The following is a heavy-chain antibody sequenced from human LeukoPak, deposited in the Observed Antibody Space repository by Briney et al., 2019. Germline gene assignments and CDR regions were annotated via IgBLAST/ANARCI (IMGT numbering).Heavy chain of an antibody. D-gene: IGHD2-2*01. V-gene: IGHV3-72*01. CDR2: IRKKANSYTT. CDR3: ARVCTSTACVDY. CDR1: GFTISDHY. Sequence: PGGSLRLSCAASGFTISDHYMDWVRQAPGKGLEWVGRIRKKANSYTTEYAASVKGRFTISRDDSKKTLFLQMNSLKTGDTAVYYCARVCTSTACVDYWGQGTLATVSS. J-gene: IGHJ4*02.